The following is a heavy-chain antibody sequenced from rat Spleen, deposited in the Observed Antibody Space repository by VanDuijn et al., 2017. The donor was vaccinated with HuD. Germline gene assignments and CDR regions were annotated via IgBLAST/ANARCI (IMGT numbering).Heavy chain of an antibody. J-gene: IGHJ2*01. CDR2: INSEGTT. Sequence: EVQLQESGPGLVKPSQSLSLTCSVTGYSITSNYWGWIRKFPGNKLEWMGYINSEGTTNYNPSLKSRISITRDTSKNQFFLQVNSVTTEDTATYYCARRYDFDYWGQGVMVTVSS. CDR3: ARRYDFDY. D-gene: IGHD1-11*01. CDR1: GYSITSNY. V-gene: IGHV3-3*01.